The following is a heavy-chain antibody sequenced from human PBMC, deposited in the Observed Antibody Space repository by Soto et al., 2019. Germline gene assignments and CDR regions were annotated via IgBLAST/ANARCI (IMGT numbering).Heavy chain of an antibody. CDR1: GFTFSSYD. V-gene: IGHV3-13*01. Sequence: PGGSLRLSCAASGFTFSSYDMHWVRQATGKGLEWVSAIGTAGDTYYPGSVKGRFTISRENAKNSLYLQMNSLRAGDTAVYYCARRGTNYGMDVWGQGTTVTVSS. CDR3: ARRGTNYGMDV. D-gene: IGHD1-1*01. J-gene: IGHJ6*02. CDR2: IGTAGDT.